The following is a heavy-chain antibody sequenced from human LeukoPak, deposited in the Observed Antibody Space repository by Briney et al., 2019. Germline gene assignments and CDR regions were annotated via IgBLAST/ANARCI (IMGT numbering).Heavy chain of an antibody. D-gene: IGHD2-8*01. CDR1: GNNYW. V-gene: IGHV5-51*01. CDR2: IYFGDSDT. J-gene: IGHJ4*02. Sequence: GESLKISCQASGNNYWIAWVRQMPGEGLEWLGIIYFGDSDTRYSPSFQGRLTISVDKSISTAYLQLSSLKASDTAIYFCGRHSYGLDYWGQGTLVTVSS. CDR3: GRHSYGLDY.